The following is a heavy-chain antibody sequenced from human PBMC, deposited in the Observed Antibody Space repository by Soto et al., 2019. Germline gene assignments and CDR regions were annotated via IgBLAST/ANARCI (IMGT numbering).Heavy chain of an antibody. J-gene: IGHJ5*02. V-gene: IGHV4-59*01. CDR3: AKAPPDTALNWFDP. CDR1: GGSISGFY. D-gene: IGHD5-18*01. CDR2: IYYSGST. Sequence: QVQLQESGPGLVKPSETLSLTCTASGGSISGFYWSWIRQPPGKGLEWIGYIYYSGSTNYNPSLKSRVTISVDTSKNQFSLKLSSVTPADTAVYYCAKAPPDTALNWFDPWGQGTLVTVSS.